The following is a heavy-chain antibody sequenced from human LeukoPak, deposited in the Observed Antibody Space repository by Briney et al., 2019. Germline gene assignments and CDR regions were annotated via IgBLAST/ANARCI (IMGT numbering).Heavy chain of an antibody. CDR2: ISESGGST. Sequence: PGGSLRLSCAASGFTFRSYAMRWVRQAPGKGLEWVSGISESGGSTHQAHSVKGRFTVSRDNSKNQLYLQMNSLRVEDTAIYYCVKDGSMFDPWGQGTLVTVAS. D-gene: IGHD1-26*01. J-gene: IGHJ5*02. CDR3: VKDGSMFDP. CDR1: GFTFRSYA. V-gene: IGHV3-23*01.